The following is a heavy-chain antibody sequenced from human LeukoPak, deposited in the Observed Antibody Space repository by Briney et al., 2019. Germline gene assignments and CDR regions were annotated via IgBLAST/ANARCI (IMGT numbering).Heavy chain of an antibody. D-gene: IGHD4-17*01. J-gene: IGHJ4*02. Sequence: GGSLRLSCAASGFTFSSYAVHWVRQAPGKGLEWVAVISYDGSNKYYADSVKGRFTISRDNSKNTLYLQMNSLRAEDTAVYYCAREPATVTTAPYFDYWGQGTLVTVSS. CDR2: ISYDGSNK. V-gene: IGHV3-30-3*01. CDR3: AREPATVTTAPYFDY. CDR1: GFTFSSYA.